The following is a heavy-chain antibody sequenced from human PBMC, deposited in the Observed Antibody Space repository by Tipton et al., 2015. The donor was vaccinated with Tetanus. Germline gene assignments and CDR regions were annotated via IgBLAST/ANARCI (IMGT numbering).Heavy chain of an antibody. CDR1: GFTFSSYG. CDR3: ASGTGKYSAGDY. D-gene: IGHD4-11*01. V-gene: IGHV3-30*04. Sequence: SLRLSCVPSGFTFSSYGMHWVRQAPGKGLEWVAVISFDGSSQHYADSVKGRFTISRDNSKDILYLQMDSLRVEDTAVYYCASGTGKYSAGDYWGQGTLVTVSS. J-gene: IGHJ4*02. CDR2: ISFDGSSQ.